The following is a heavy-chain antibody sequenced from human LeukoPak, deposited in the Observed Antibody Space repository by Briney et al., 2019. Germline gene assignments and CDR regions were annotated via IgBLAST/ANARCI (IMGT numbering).Heavy chain of an antibody. Sequence: GGSLRLSCAASGFTFSSYWMSWVRQAPGKGLEWVANIKQDGSEKYYVDSVKGRFTISRDNAKNSLYLQMNSLRAEDTAVYYCAREGGYSGSYFDYWGQGTLVTVSS. V-gene: IGHV3-7*03. J-gene: IGHJ4*02. CDR3: AREGGYSGSYFDY. CDR2: IKQDGSEK. D-gene: IGHD1-26*01. CDR1: GFTFSSYW.